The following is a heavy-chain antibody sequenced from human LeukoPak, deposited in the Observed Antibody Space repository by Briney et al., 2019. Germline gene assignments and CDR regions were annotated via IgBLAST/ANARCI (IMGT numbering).Heavy chain of an antibody. J-gene: IGHJ4*01. CDR1: GYSFTSYW. CDR3: AKTGLASTGTSNFFDY. D-gene: IGHD1-1*01. CDR2: IYPGDSDT. V-gene: IGHV5-51*01. Sequence: GESLKISCKASGYSFTSYWIGWVRQMPGKGLEWMGIIYPGDSDTRYSPSFQGQVTISADKSINTAYLQWSSLKASDTAMYYCAKTGLASTGTSNFFDYWGHGTLVTVSS.